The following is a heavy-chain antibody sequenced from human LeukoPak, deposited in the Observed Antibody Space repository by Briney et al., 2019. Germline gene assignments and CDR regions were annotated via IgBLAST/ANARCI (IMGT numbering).Heavy chain of an antibody. V-gene: IGHV1-69*13. J-gene: IGHJ3*02. Sequence: ASVKVSCKASGGTFSSYAISWVRQAPGQGLEWMGGIIPIFGTANYAQKFQGRVTITADESTSTAYMELSSLRSDDTAVYYCARDTPLDAFDIWGQGTMVTVSS. CDR3: ARDTPLDAFDI. CDR2: IIPIFGTA. CDR1: GGTFSSYA.